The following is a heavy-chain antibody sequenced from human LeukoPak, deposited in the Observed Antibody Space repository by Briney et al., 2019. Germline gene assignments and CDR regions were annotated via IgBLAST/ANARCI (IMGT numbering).Heavy chain of an antibody. CDR2: IYYSGST. CDR1: GGSISSGSYY. Sequence: SETLSLTCTVSGGSISSGSYYWGWIRQPPGKGLEWIGSIYYSGSTNYNPSLKSRVTISVDTSKNQFSLKLSSVTAAGTAVYYCARETATPYFDYWGQGTLVTVSS. V-gene: IGHV4-39*07. CDR3: ARETATPYFDY. J-gene: IGHJ4*02. D-gene: IGHD6-25*01.